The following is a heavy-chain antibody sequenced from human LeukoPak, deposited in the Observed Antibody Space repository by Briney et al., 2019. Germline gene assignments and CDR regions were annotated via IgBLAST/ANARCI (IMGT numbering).Heavy chain of an antibody. Sequence: RSGGSLRLSCAASGFTFSSQAMHWVRQAPGKGLEWVAVISHDGTVQHYADSVKGRFTISRDNSDNTLYLQMNSLRDEDTAMYYCAKEGTALASSYFDYWGQGTLITVSS. J-gene: IGHJ4*02. CDR1: GFTFSSQA. CDR3: AKEGTALASSYFDY. D-gene: IGHD5-18*01. V-gene: IGHV3-30*18. CDR2: ISHDGTVQ.